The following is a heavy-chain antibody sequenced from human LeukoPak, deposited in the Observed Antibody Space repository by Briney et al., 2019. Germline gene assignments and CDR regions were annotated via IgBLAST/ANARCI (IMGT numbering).Heavy chain of an antibody. D-gene: IGHD2-2*01. CDR3: ARVRCSSTSCYSYYYGMDV. J-gene: IGHJ6*02. V-gene: IGHV3-30*03. CDR2: ISYDGSNN. Sequence: GRSLRLSCVASEFTFSSYGMHWVRQAPGKGLEWVASISYDGSNNYYADSVKGRFTISRDNSKNTLYLQMNSLRAEDTAVYYCARVRCSSTSCYSYYYGMDVWGQGTTVTVSS. CDR1: EFTFSSYG.